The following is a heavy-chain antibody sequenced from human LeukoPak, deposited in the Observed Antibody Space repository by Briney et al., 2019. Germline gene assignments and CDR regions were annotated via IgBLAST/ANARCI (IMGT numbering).Heavy chain of an antibody. V-gene: IGHV1-46*01. CDR3: ARGGHGTSVAVAGTGDF. D-gene: IGHD6-19*01. CDR1: GYTFTSYY. Sequence: ASVKVSCKASGYTFTSYYMHWVRQAPGQGLERMGIIDPSDGSTIYAQKFQGRVTMTRDMSTSTVYMQLSSLTSEDTAIYYCARGGHGTSVAVAGTGDFWGQGTLVTVSS. J-gene: IGHJ4*02. CDR2: IDPSDGST.